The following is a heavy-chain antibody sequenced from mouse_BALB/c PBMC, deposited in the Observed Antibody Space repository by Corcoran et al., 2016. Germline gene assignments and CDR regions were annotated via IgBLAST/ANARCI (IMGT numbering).Heavy chain of an antibody. CDR3: ATTVVDY. D-gene: IGHD1-1*01. CDR1: GYTFTDYY. V-gene: IGHV1-77*01. Sequence: QVQLQQSGAELARPGASVKLSCKASGYTFTDYYINWVKQRTGQGLAWIGEIYPGSGNTYYNEKFKGKTTLTADKSSSTAYMQLSSLTSEDSAVYFCATTVVDYWGQGTTLTVSS. CDR2: IYPGSGNT. J-gene: IGHJ2*01.